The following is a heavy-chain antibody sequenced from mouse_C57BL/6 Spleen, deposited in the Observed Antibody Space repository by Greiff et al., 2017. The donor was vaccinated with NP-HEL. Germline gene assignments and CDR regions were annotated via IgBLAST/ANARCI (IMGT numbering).Heavy chain of an antibody. D-gene: IGHD1-1*01. CDR3: ADGSSLAWFAY. V-gene: IGHV1-64*01. CDR2: IHPNSGST. CDR1: GYTFTSYW. Sequence: QVQLQQPGAELVKPGASVKLSCKASGYTFTSYWMHWVKQRPGQGLEWIGMIHPNSGSTNYNEKFKSKATLTVDKSSSTAYMQLSSLTSEASAVYYCADGSSLAWFAYWGQGTLVTVSA. J-gene: IGHJ3*01.